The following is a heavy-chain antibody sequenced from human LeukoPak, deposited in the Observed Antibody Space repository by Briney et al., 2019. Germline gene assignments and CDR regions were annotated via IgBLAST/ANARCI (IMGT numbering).Heavy chain of an antibody. CDR2: IIPIFGTA. D-gene: IGHD1-26*01. CDR3: AREGGASSVGY. V-gene: IGHV1-69*05. J-gene: IGHJ4*02. Sequence: GASVKVSCKASGGTFSSYAISRVRQAPGQGLEWMGGIIPIFGTANYAQKFQGRVTITTDESTSTAYMELGSLRSEDTAVYYCAREGGASSVGYWGQGTLVTVSS. CDR1: GGTFSSYA.